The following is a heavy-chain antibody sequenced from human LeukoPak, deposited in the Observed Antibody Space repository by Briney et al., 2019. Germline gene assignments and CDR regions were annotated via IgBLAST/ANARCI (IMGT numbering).Heavy chain of an antibody. CDR1: GYSFTSYW. V-gene: IGHV5-51*01. CDR3: ARQMDNYYYYMDV. D-gene: IGHD2-2*03. Sequence: GESLKISCKGSGYSFTSYWIAWVRQMPGKGLEWMGIIYPGDSDTRYSPSFQGQVTISADKSISTAYLQWSSLKASDTAMYYCARQMDNYYYYMDVWGKGTTVTVSS. J-gene: IGHJ6*03. CDR2: IYPGDSDT.